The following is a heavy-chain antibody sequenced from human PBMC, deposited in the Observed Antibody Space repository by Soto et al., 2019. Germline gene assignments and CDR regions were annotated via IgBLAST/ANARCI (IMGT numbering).Heavy chain of an antibody. CDR2: ISYDGSNK. D-gene: IGHD2-15*01. V-gene: IGHV3-30-3*01. J-gene: IGHJ6*02. CDR3: ARDRGGYCSGGSCYSGYGMDV. CDR1: GFTFSSYA. Sequence: QVQLVESGGGVVQPGRSLRLSCAASGFTFSSYAMHWVRQAPGKGLKWVAVISYDGSNKYYADSVKGRFTISRDNSKNTLYLQMNSLRAEDTAVYYCARDRGGYCSGGSCYSGYGMDVWGQGTTVTVSS.